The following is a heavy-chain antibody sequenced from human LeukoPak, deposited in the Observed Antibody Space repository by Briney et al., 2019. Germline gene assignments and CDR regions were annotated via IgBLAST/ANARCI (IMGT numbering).Heavy chain of an antibody. CDR3: ARGEYSYGLNWFDP. Sequence: ASVKVSCRASGYTFSGYFMHWVRQAPGQGLEWMGWIYPNSGGTKYAQELQGRVTMTTDTSTSTAYMELRSLRSDDTAVYYCARGEYSYGLNWFDPWGQGTLVTVSS. CDR1: GYTFSGYF. V-gene: IGHV1-2*02. D-gene: IGHD5-18*01. CDR2: IYPNSGGT. J-gene: IGHJ5*02.